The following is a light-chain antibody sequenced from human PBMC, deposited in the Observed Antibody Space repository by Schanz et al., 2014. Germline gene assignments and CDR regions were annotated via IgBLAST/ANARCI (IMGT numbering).Light chain of an antibody. CDR1: SSDVGGYNY. J-gene: IGLJ3*02. V-gene: IGLV2-8*01. CDR2: DVT. Sequence: QSALTQPPSASGSPGQSVTISCTGTSSDVGGYNYVSWYQHHPGKAPKLLIYDVTKRPSGVPDRFSGSKSGNTASLTISGLQAEDEADYYCCSYAGSSTWVFGGGTKLTVL. CDR3: CSYAGSSTWV.